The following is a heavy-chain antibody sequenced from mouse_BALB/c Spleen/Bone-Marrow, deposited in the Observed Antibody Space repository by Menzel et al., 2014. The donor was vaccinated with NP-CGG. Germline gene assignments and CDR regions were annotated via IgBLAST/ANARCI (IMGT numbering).Heavy chain of an antibody. CDR2: ISSGGIYT. CDR3: TRRTGTDYYAMDY. J-gene: IGHJ4*01. D-gene: IGHD4-1*01. V-gene: IGHV5-6*01. Sequence: EVHLVESGGDLVKLGGSLKLSCAASGFTFSSYGMSWVRQTPDKTLKWVAAISSGGIYTYYPDSVKGRFTISRDNAKNTLYLQMSSLKSEDTAMYYCTRRTGTDYYAMDYWGQGTSVSVSS. CDR1: GFTFSSYG.